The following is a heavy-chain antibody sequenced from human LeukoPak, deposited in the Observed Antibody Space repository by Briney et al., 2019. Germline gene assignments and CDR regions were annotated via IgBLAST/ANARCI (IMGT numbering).Heavy chain of an antibody. CDR3: AKEGSRDGYNYLGRNYYFDY. CDR1: GFTFDDYA. V-gene: IGHV3-9*01. Sequence: TGGSLRLSCAASGFTFDDYAMHWVRQAPGKGLEWVSGISWNSGSIGYADSVKGRFTISRDNAKNSLYLQMNSLRAEDTALCYCAKEGSRDGYNYLGRNYYFDYWGQGTLVTVSS. CDR2: ISWNSGSI. J-gene: IGHJ4*02. D-gene: IGHD5-24*01.